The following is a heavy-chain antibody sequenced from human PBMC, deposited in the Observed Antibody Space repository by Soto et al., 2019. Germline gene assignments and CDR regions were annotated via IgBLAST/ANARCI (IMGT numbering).Heavy chain of an antibody. D-gene: IGHD1-7*01. CDR2: ISSSSTYI. CDR3: ARKGATGTTFGPWFDT. Sequence: GGSLRLSCAASGFTFSTYSMNWVRQAPGKGLEWVSSISSSSTYIYYADSVKGRLTVSRDNAKNSLYLQMSSLRVEDTAVYYCARKGATGTTFGPWFDTWGQGSLVTASS. J-gene: IGHJ5*02. V-gene: IGHV3-21*01. CDR1: GFTFSTYS.